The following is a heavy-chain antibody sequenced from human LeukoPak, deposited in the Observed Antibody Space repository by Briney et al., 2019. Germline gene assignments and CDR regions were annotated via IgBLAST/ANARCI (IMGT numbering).Heavy chain of an antibody. CDR1: GGSFSGYY. CDR3: ASSGTYYYDSSGYF. D-gene: IGHD3-22*01. CDR2: INHSGST. V-gene: IGHV4-34*01. Sequence: TSETLSLTCAVYGGSFSGYYWSWIRQPPGKGLEWIGEINHSGSTNYNPSLKSRVTISVDTSKNQFSLKLSSVTAADTAVYYCASSGTYYYDSSGYFWGQGTLVTVSS. J-gene: IGHJ4*02.